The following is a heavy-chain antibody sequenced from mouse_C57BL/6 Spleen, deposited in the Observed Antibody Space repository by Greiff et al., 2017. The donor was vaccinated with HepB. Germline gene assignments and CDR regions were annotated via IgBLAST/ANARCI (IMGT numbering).Heavy chain of an antibody. CDR2: ISDGGSYT. J-gene: IGHJ3*01. CDR1: GFTFSSYA. CDR3: ARDHSRRAY. Sequence: EVKVEESGGGLVKPGGSLKLSCAASGFTFSSYAMSWVRQTPEKRLEWVATISDGGSYTYYPDNVKGRFTISRDNAKNNLYLQMSHLKSEDTAMYYCARDHSRRAYWGQGTLVTVSA. V-gene: IGHV5-4*01.